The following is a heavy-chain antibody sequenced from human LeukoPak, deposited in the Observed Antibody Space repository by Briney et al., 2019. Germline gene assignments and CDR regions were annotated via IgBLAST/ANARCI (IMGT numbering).Heavy chain of an antibody. CDR3: ARDQSRFGDLFHPPGGMDV. Sequence: SGTLSLTCAVSGGSSSSSNWWNWVRQPPGKGLEWIGEIDHSGRTNYNPSLKSRVTISVDKSKNQISLKLSSVIAADTAVYYCARDQSRFGDLFHPPGGMDVWGQGTTVTVSS. CDR1: GGSSSSSNW. D-gene: IGHD3-10*01. V-gene: IGHV4-4*02. J-gene: IGHJ6*02. CDR2: IDHSGRT.